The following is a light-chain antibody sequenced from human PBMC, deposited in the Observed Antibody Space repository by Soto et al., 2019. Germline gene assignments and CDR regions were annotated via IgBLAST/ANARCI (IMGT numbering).Light chain of an antibody. CDR3: KHYGTSPLT. J-gene: IGKJ4*01. Sequence: EIVLTQSPGTLSLSPGERATLSCRASQSVSSSYLAWYQQKPGQAPRLLIYGASSRATGIPDRFSGSGSGTDFTLTISRLEPVDFVVYYYKHYGTSPLTFGGGTKVEIK. CDR1: QSVSSSY. CDR2: GAS. V-gene: IGKV3-20*01.